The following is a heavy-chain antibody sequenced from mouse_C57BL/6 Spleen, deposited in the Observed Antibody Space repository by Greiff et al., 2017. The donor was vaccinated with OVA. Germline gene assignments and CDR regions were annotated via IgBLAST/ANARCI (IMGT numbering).Heavy chain of an antibody. V-gene: IGHV1-15*01. CDR3: TRVGTGGFDY. CDR2: IDPETGGT. D-gene: IGHD3-3*01. CDR1: GYTFTDYE. J-gene: IGHJ2*01. Sequence: QVQLQQSGAELVRPGASVTLSCKASGYTFTDYEMHWVKQTPVHGLEWIGAIDPETGGTAYNQKFKGKAILTADKSSSTAYMELRSLTSEDSAVYYCTRVGTGGFDYWGQGTTLTVSS.